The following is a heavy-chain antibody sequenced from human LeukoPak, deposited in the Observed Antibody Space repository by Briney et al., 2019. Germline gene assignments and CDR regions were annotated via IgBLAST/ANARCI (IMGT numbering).Heavy chain of an antibody. D-gene: IGHD3-9*01. CDR1: GFTFSSYG. Sequence: GGSLRLSCAASGFTFSSYGMHWVRQAPGKGLEWVAVISYDGSKEFYADSVKGRFTISRDYATNSLYLQMNSLRAEDTAVYYCARGVLTFDYWGQGTLVTVSS. CDR2: ISYDGSKE. CDR3: ARGVLTFDY. V-gene: IGHV3-30*03. J-gene: IGHJ4*02.